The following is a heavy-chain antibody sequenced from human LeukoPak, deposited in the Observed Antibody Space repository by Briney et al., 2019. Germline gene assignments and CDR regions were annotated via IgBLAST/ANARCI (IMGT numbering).Heavy chain of an antibody. CDR3: ARDVSPSAGYTFDH. J-gene: IGHJ4*02. CDR1: GYTFTDYY. D-gene: IGHD2-2*02. Sequence: GASVKVSCKASGYTFTDYYIHWVRPAPGQGLEWMGWINPNSGGTDYAQNFQGRVTMTRDTSNSTAYMELSRLRPDDSAVYYCARDVSPSAGYTFDHWGQGTLVTVSS. CDR2: INPNSGGT. V-gene: IGHV1-2*02.